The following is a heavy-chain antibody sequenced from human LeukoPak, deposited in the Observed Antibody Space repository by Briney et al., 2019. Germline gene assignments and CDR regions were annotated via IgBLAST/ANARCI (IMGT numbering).Heavy chain of an antibody. J-gene: IGHJ1*01. CDR2: IDWDDDQ. V-gene: IGHV2-70*11. CDR3: ARTRYSSGWPEYFQD. D-gene: IGHD6-19*01. CDR1: GSSLSTSGMC. Sequence: SGPALVKPTQTLTLTCTFSGSSLSTSGMCVSWIRQPPGKALEWLARIDWDDDQYYSTSLKTRLTISKDTSKNQVVLTMTNMDPVDTATYYCARTRYSSGWPEYFQDWGQGTLVTVSS.